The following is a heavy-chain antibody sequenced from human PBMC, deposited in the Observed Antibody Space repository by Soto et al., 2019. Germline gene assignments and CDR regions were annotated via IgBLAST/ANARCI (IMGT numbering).Heavy chain of an antibody. CDR3: ATRARPDFYYMDV. V-gene: IGHV3-64*01. CDR1: GFTLSGYA. Sequence: EVQLAESGGGLAQPGGSLRLSCAASGFTLSGYAMDWVRQAPGKGLEYVSGISSNGVGTYYANSVQGRFTISRDNSKNTVYPQMGNLRPEDIAVYYCATRARPDFYYMDVWGKGTTVTVSS. J-gene: IGHJ6*03. D-gene: IGHD6-6*01. CDR2: ISSNGVGT.